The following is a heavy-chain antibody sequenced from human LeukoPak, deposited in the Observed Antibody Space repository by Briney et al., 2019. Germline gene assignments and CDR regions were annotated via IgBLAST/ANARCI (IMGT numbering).Heavy chain of an antibody. V-gene: IGHV1-46*01. D-gene: IGHD5-12*01. J-gene: IGHJ4*02. CDR1: GYTFTSYY. CDR3: ARDPKDWDIVATMLDY. CDR2: VNPSGGST. Sequence: VASVKVSCKASGYTFTSYYMHWVRQAPGQGLEWMGIVNPSGGSTSYAQKFQGRVTMTRDTSTSTVYMELSSLRSEDTAVYYCARDPKDWDIVATMLDYWGQGTLVTVFS.